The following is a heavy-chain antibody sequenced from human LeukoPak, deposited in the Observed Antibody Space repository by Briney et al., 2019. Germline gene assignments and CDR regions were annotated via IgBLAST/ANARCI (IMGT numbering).Heavy chain of an antibody. CDR3: ATNLHPMLVVFIPAVFSDN. CDR1: GFTFSSYA. D-gene: IGHD2-8*02. V-gene: IGHV3-23*01. Sequence: GGSLRLPCAASGFTFSSYAMSWVSQAPGKGLERVSAISGSGGSTYYADSVKGRFTISRDNSKNTLYLQMNSLRAEDTAVYYCATNLHPMLVVFIPAVFSDNGGQGTLVTVSS. J-gene: IGHJ4*02. CDR2: ISGSGGST.